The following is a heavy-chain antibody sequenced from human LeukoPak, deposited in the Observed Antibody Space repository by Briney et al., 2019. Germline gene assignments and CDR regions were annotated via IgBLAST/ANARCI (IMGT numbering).Heavy chain of an antibody. V-gene: IGHV3-74*01. CDR1: GITISNYW. D-gene: IGHD4-23*01. J-gene: IGHJ4*02. CDR2: ISSDGSST. Sequence: GGSLRLSCAASGITISNYWMHWVRQAPGKGLVWVSRISSDGSSTNYADSVKGRFTISRDNAKNTLYLQMNSLRAEATAVYYCAKGGGKVQDYWGQGTLVTVSS. CDR3: AKGGGKVQDY.